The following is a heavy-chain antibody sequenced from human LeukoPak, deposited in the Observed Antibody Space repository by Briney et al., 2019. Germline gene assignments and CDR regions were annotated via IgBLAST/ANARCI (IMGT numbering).Heavy chain of an antibody. J-gene: IGHJ4*02. CDR2: ISYDGSNK. D-gene: IGHD4-23*01. Sequence: PGGSLRLSCAASGFTFSSYGMHWVRQAPGKELEWVAVISYDGSNKYYADSVKGRFTISRDNSKNTLYLQMNSLRAEDTAVYYCAKAGGHYGGNVPSFFDYWGQGTLVTVSS. V-gene: IGHV3-30*18. CDR1: GFTFSSYG. CDR3: AKAGGHYGGNVPSFFDY.